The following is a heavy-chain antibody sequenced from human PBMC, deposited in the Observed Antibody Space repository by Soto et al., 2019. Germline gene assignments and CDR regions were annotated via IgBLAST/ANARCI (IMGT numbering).Heavy chain of an antibody. V-gene: IGHV1-18*01. CDR1: GYTFTSYG. Sequence: QVQLVQSGAEVKKPGASVKVSCKASGYTFTSYGLSWVWQAPGQGLEWMGWINGYTGNTNYAQKFQGRVTMTTDTSTNTAYLDLWTLISDDTAVYYCARSWVTGKGGIDVWGQGTTVTVSS. CDR2: INGYTGNT. CDR3: ARSWVTGKGGIDV. J-gene: IGHJ6*02. D-gene: IGHD3-16*01.